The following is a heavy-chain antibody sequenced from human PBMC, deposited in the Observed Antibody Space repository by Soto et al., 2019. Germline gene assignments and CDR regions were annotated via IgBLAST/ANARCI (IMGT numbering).Heavy chain of an antibody. CDR2: IDPSDSYT. CDR1: GYSFTSYW. Sequence: PGESLKISCQGSGYSFTSYWIGWVRQMPGKGLEWMGRIDPSDSYTNYSPSFQGHVTISADKSISTAYLQWSSLKASDTAMYYCARRDTMIVDGFDIWGQGTMVTVSS. D-gene: IGHD3-22*01. V-gene: IGHV5-10-1*01. J-gene: IGHJ3*02. CDR3: ARRDTMIVDGFDI.